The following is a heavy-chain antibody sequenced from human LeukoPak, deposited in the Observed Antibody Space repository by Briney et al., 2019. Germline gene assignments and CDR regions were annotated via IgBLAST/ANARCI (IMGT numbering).Heavy chain of an antibody. CDR2: ISAYNGNT. D-gene: IGHD4-17*01. CDR1: GYTFTSYG. V-gene: IGHV1-18*04. CDR3: ARGTDYGDYGGYYYGMDV. J-gene: IGHJ6*04. Sequence: ASVKVSCKASGYTFTSYGISWVRQAPGQGLEWMGWISAYNGNTNYAQKLQGRVTMTTDTSTSTAYMELRSLRSEDTAVYYCARGTDYGDYGGYYYGMDVWGKGTTVTVSS.